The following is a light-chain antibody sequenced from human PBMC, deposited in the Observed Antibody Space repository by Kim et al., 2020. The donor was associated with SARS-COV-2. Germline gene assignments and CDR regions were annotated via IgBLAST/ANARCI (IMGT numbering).Light chain of an antibody. CDR3: QSYDSSPSGWV. Sequence: QSVLTQPPSVSVAPGQRVTISCTGSSSNIGAGYDVHWYQQLPGTAPKLLIYGNSNRPSGVPDRFSGSKSGTSASLAITGLQAEDEADYYCQSYDSSPSGWVFGGGTQLTVL. J-gene: IGLJ3*02. CDR2: GNS. CDR1: SSNIGAGYD. V-gene: IGLV1-40*01.